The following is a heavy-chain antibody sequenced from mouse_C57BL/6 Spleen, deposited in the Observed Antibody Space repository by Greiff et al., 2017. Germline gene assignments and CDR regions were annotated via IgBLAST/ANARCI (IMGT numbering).Heavy chain of an antibody. J-gene: IGHJ3*01. CDR3: AYYGNYAPGFAY. D-gene: IGHD2-1*01. V-gene: IGHV1-55*01. CDR2: IYPGSGST. CDR1: GYTFTSYW. Sequence: VQLQQPGAELVKPGASVKMSCKASGYTFTSYWITWVKQRPGQGLEWIGDIYPGSGSTNYNEKFKSKATLTVDTSSSTAYMQLSSLTSEDSAVYYCAYYGNYAPGFAYWGQGTLVTVSA.